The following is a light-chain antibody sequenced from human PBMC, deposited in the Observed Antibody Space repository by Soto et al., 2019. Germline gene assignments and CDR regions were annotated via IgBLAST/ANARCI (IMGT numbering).Light chain of an antibody. J-gene: IGLJ1*01. Sequence: QSALTQPASVSGSPGQSITISCTGTSSDIGAYNYVSWYRQHPGEAPKVIIYEVTHRPSGISSRFSGSKSGNTASLTISGLQAEDEADYYCSSYTSSSTLYVFGTGTKLTVL. CDR2: EVT. CDR3: SSYTSSSTLYV. CDR1: SSDIGAYNY. V-gene: IGLV2-14*01.